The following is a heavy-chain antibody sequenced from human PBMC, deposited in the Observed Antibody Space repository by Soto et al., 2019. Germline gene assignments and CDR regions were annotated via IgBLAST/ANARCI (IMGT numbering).Heavy chain of an antibody. CDR3: ARVGTVVNPTPRDDAFDI. J-gene: IGHJ3*02. Sequence: SETLSLTCTVSGGSISSGGYYWSWIRQHPGKGLEWIGYIYYSGSTYYNPSLKSRVTISVDTSKNQFSLKLSSVTAADTAVYYCARVGTVVNPTPRDDAFDIWGQGTMVTVSS. CDR2: IYYSGST. D-gene: IGHD2-15*01. CDR1: GGSISSGGYY. V-gene: IGHV4-31*03.